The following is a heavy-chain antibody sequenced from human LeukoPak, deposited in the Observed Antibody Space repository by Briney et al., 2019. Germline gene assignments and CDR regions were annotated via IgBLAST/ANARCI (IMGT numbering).Heavy chain of an antibody. D-gene: IGHD2-2*01. CDR2: IIPIFGTA. Sequence: GSSVKVSCKASGGTFSSYAISWVRQAPGQGLEWMGGIIPIFGTANYAQKFQGRVTITADESTSTAYMELSSLRSEDTAVYYCAREEVGVAPAAIYWFDPWGQGTLVTVSS. CDR3: AREEVGVAPAAIYWFDP. J-gene: IGHJ5*02. CDR1: GGTFSSYA. V-gene: IGHV1-69*01.